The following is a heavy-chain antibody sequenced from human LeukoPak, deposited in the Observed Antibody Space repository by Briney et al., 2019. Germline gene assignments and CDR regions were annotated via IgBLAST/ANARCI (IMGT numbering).Heavy chain of an antibody. D-gene: IGHD2-15*01. CDR2: ISSSSSTI. V-gene: IGHV3-48*01. CDR1: GFTFSSYS. J-gene: IGHJ5*02. Sequence: PGGSLRLSCAASGFTFSSYSMNWVRQAPGKGLEWVSYISSSSSTIYYADSVKGRFTISRDNAKNSLYLQVNSLRAEDTAVYYCVYEDEGYVFEPWGQGTLVTVSS. CDR3: VYEDEGYVFEP.